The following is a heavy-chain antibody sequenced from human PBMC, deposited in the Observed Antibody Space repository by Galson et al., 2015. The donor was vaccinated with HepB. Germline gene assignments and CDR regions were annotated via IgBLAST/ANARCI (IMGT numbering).Heavy chain of an antibody. Sequence: SLRLSCAASGFTFDDYAMHWVRQAPGKGLEWVSGISWNSGSIGYADSVKGRFTISRDNAKNSLYLQMNSLRAEDTALYYCAKTQSGYGYGYDSYGMDVWGQGTTVTVSS. CDR2: ISWNSGSI. V-gene: IGHV3-9*01. J-gene: IGHJ6*02. CDR3: AKTQSGYGYGYDSYGMDV. CDR1: GFTFDDYA. D-gene: IGHD5-18*01.